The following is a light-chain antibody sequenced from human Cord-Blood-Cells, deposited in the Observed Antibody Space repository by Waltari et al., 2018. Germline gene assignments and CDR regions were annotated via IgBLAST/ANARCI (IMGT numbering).Light chain of an antibody. CDR1: SLRSYY. CDR3: NSRDSSGNHLGV. Sequence: SSELTQDPAVSVALGQTVRITCQGDSLRSYYASWYQQKPGQAPVLVIYGKNNRPSGIPDRFSGSSSGNTASLTITGAQAEDEAGYYCNSRDSSGNHLGVFGGGTK. V-gene: IGLV3-19*01. CDR2: GKN. J-gene: IGLJ3*02.